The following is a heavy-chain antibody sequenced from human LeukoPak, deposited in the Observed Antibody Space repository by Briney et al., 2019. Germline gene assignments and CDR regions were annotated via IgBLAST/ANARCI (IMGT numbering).Heavy chain of an antibody. CDR3: ARDATTRYCSSTSCYAFDY. V-gene: IGHV4-61*02. CDR2: IYTSGST. CDR1: GGSISSGSYY. J-gene: IGHJ4*02. D-gene: IGHD2-2*01. Sequence: PSETLSLTXTVSGGSISSGSYYWSWIRQPAGKGLEWIGRIYTSGSTNYNPSLKSRVTISVDTSKNQFSLKLSSVTAADTAVYYCARDATTRYCSSTSCYAFDYWGQGTLVTVSS.